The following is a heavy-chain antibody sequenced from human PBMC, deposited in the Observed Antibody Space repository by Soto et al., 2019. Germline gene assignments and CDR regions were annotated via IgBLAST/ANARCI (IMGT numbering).Heavy chain of an antibody. CDR3: TNMGGSGLYGMDV. CDR1: GFSLSTSGVG. Sequence: QITLKESGPALVKPTQTLTLTCTFSGFSLSTSGVGVGWVRQPPGKALEWLALVYSNDDKRFSPSLKNRLTITQYTSQNQVVLTITNMDPVDTAKFYCTNMGGSGLYGMDVWGQGTTVTVSS. J-gene: IGHJ6*02. D-gene: IGHD3-10*01. V-gene: IGHV2-5*01. CDR2: VYSNDDK.